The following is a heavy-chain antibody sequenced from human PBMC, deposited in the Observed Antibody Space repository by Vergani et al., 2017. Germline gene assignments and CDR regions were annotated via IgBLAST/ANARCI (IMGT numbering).Heavy chain of an antibody. D-gene: IGHD3-10*01. CDR2: IVVGSGNT. J-gene: IGHJ5*02. V-gene: IGHV1-58*01. CDR1: GFTFTSSA. CDR3: AKDAFERFGELSNWFDP. Sequence: QMQLVQSGPEVKKPGTSVKVSCKASGFTFTSSAVQWVRQARGQRLEWIGWIVVGSGNTNYAQKFQERVTITRDMSTSTAYMELSSLRSEDTAVYYCAKDAFERFGELSNWFDPWGQGTLVTVSS.